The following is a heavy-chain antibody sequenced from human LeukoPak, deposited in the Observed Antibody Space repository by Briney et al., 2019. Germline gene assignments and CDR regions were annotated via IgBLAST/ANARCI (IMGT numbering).Heavy chain of an antibody. Sequence: PGGSLRLSCAASGFTFSSYEMNWVRQAPGKGLEWVSYISSSGSTIYYADSVKGRFTISRDNAKNSLYLQMNSLRAEDTAVYYCARQLGEIEYYYYYMDVRGKGTTVTVSS. V-gene: IGHV3-48*03. CDR3: ARQLGEIEYYYYYMDV. J-gene: IGHJ6*03. CDR2: ISSSGSTI. D-gene: IGHD1-1*01. CDR1: GFTFSSYE.